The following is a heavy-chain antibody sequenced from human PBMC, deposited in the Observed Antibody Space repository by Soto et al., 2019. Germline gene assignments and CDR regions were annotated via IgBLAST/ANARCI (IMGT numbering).Heavy chain of an antibody. Sequence: GGSLRLSCAASGLTFIRYWMHCVRHAPGKGLVWVSHINTDGSNTNYADSVKGRFTISRDNAKSTLFLQMNSLRDEDTAVYYCAREFCSGGNCYTYYFDPWGQGIPVTVSS. CDR1: GLTFIRYW. CDR3: AREFCSGGNCYTYYFDP. V-gene: IGHV3-74*01. J-gene: IGHJ5*02. D-gene: IGHD2-15*01. CDR2: INTDGSNT.